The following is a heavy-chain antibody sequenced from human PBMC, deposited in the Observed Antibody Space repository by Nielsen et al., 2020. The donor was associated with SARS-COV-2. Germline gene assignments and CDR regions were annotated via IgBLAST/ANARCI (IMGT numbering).Heavy chain of an antibody. CDR3: ARDWSGSPDY. CDR2: IDDDGRDT. D-gene: IGHD1-26*01. CDR1: GSTFSIYA. J-gene: IGHJ4*02. V-gene: IGHV3-23*01. Sequence: GGSLRLSCAASGSTFSIYAMSWVRQAPGRGLEWVSRIDDDGRDTFYVDSVKGRFTISRDNAKNTLYLQMNSLRDEDTAVYYCARDWSGSPDYWGQGTLVTVSS.